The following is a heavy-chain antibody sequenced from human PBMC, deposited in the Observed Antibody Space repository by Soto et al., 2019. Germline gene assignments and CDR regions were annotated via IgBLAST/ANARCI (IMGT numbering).Heavy chain of an antibody. CDR1: GFTFASYA. D-gene: IGHD2-15*01. CDR3: AKAAVVVAPTDYYFGLDV. V-gene: IGHV3-23*01. J-gene: IGHJ6*02. CDR2: ISGSGTTT. Sequence: GGSLRLSCAASGFTFASYAMTWVRQAPGKGLEWVSAISGSGTTTYYADPVKGRFTISRDNSKNTLHLQMNSLRVEDTALYYCAKAAVVVAPTDYYFGLDVWGQGTTVTVSS.